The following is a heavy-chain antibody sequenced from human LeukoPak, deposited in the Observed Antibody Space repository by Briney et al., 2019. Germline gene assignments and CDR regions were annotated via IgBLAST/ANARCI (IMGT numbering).Heavy chain of an antibody. V-gene: IGHV4-4*02. Sequence: SETLSLTCTVSGGSISSSNWWGWVRQPPGKGLEWIGEIYHSGSIKFNPSLKSRVTISVDKSKNQFSLKLSSVTAADTAVYYCARVVVFGVVSSDYYYYYMDVWGKGTTVTVSS. CDR3: ARVVVFGVVSSDYYYYYMDV. CDR1: GGSISSSNW. D-gene: IGHD3-3*01. J-gene: IGHJ6*03. CDR2: IYHSGSI.